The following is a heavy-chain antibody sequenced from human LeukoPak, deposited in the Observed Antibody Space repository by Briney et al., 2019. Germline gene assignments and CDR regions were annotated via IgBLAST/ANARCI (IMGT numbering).Heavy chain of an antibody. Sequence: SETLSLTCTVSGGSISSYYWCWVRQPPEKALEWIGNIFYSGSTYYSPSLKSRVTISLDTSRNQFSLKLNSVTAADTAVYYCAKSNGYGLIDIWGQGTMVTVSS. CDR2: IFYSGST. V-gene: IGHV4-59*12. CDR3: AKSNGYGLIDI. CDR1: GGSISSYY. J-gene: IGHJ3*02. D-gene: IGHD3-22*01.